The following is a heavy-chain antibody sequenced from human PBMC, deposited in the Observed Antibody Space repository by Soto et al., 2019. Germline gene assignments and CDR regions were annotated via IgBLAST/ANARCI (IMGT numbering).Heavy chain of an antibody. D-gene: IGHD2-2*01. V-gene: IGHV4-4*02. CDR1: SGSISSSNW. Sequence: SETLSLTCAVSSGSISSSNWWSWVRQPPGKGLEWIGEIYHSGSTNYNPSLKSRVTISVDKSKNQFSLKLSSVTAADTAVYYCARVGNIVVVPAARLYSSSSGLFDYWGQGTLVTVS. CDR2: IYHSGST. J-gene: IGHJ4*02. CDR3: ARVGNIVVVPAARLYSSSSGLFDY.